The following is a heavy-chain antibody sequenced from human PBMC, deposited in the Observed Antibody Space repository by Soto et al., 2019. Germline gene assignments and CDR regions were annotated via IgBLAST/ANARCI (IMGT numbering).Heavy chain of an antibody. D-gene: IGHD7-27*01. J-gene: IGHJ3*02. Sequence: ASVKVSCKASGYTFTSYGISWVRQAPGQGLEWMGWISAYNGNTNYAQKLQGRVTMTTDTSTSPAYMELRSLRSDDTAVYYCASPTNWHDSFDIWGQGTMVTVSS. V-gene: IGHV1-18*01. CDR1: GYTFTSYG. CDR2: ISAYNGNT. CDR3: ASPTNWHDSFDI.